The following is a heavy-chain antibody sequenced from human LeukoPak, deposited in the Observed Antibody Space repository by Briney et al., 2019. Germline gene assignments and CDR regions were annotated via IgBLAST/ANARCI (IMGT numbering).Heavy chain of an antibody. J-gene: IGHJ6*02. CDR3: ATRDVVVTARLYTDYYGMDV. Sequence: GGSLRLSCAASGFTVSSNYMSWVRQAPGKGLEWVSVIYSGGSTYYADSVKGRFTISRDNSKNTLYLQMTSLRAEDTAVYYCATRDVVVTARLYTDYYGMDVWGQGTTVTVSS. CDR1: GFTVSSNY. D-gene: IGHD2-21*02. V-gene: IGHV3-66*01. CDR2: IYSGGST.